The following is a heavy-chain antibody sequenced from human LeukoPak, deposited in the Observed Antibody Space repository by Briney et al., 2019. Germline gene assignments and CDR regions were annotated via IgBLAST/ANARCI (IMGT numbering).Heavy chain of an antibody. CDR2: ISGYNGNT. Sequence: GASVKVSCKASGYTFSNYGITWVRQAPGQGLEWMGWISGYNGNTNYAQKFQGRVTMTTETSTSTAYMELRSLRSDDTAGYYCARTCSGSSCYVIYWGQGTLLTVSS. D-gene: IGHD2-2*01. V-gene: IGHV1-18*01. CDR3: ARTCSGSSCYVIY. CDR1: GYTFSNYG. J-gene: IGHJ4*02.